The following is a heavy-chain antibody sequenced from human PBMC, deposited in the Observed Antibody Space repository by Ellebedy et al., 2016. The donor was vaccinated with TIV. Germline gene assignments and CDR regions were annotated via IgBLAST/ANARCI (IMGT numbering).Heavy chain of an antibody. D-gene: IGHD6-19*01. V-gene: IGHV3-23*01. CDR3: AKVVDSSGWNDAFDI. CDR2: ISGSGGST. CDR1: GFTFSSYA. Sequence: PGGSLRFSCVASGFTFSSYAMSWVRQAPGKGLEWVSGISGSGGSTYDAGSVKGRFTISRDNSKSTLDLQMNSLGAEDTAVYYCAKVVDSSGWNDAFDIWGQGTMVTVSS. J-gene: IGHJ3*02.